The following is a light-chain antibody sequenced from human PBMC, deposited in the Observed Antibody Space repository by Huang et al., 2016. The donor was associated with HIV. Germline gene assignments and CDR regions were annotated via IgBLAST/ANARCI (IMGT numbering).Light chain of an antibody. J-gene: IGKJ2*01. CDR3: YQYNNWPPRHT. Sequence: EVVLTQSPATLSVSPGERATVSCRASGSIGSNLAWYQQRPGQAPRLLIQGASTRATGIPARCSGSGSGTEFALTISSLRSEDSAVYYCYQYNNWPPRHTFGQGTKLEIK. V-gene: IGKV3-15*01. CDR2: GAS. CDR1: GSIGSN.